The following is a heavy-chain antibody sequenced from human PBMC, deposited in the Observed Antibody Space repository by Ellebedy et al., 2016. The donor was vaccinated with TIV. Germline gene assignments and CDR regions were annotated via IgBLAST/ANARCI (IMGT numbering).Heavy chain of an antibody. J-gene: IGHJ4*02. CDR2: IWYDGSNK. Sequence: GESLKISCAASGFTFSGYGMHWVRQAPGKGLEWVAVIWYDGSNKYYADSVKGRFTISRDTSKNTLYLQVNNLRAEDTALYYCAREGRLLSVIDYWGQGTLVTVSS. CDR1: GFTFSGYG. V-gene: IGHV3-33*01. D-gene: IGHD3-3*01. CDR3: AREGRLLSVIDY.